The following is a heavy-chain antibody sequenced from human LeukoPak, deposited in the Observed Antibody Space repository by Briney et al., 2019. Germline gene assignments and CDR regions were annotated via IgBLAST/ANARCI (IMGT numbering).Heavy chain of an antibody. CDR3: ARRGSMGGSFVGAFDM. V-gene: IGHV4-39*01. CDR1: GDSFSRNTYS. D-gene: IGHD1-26*01. CDR2: IYYTGRT. Sequence: SETLSLPCTVSGDSFSRNTYSWGWLRPPPGKGLDWFGSIYYTGRTFYNPSLKSRVTISVDTSKNQFSLKLSSVTAADTAVYYCARRGSMGGSFVGAFDMGGQGTMVTVSS. J-gene: IGHJ3*02.